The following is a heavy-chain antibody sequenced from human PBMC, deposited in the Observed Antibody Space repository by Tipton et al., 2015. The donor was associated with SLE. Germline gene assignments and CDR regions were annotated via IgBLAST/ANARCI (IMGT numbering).Heavy chain of an antibody. V-gene: IGHV4-39*01. CDR1: GGSISSSSYY. D-gene: IGHD5-18*01. CDR3: ARHPAADTAMVIGDGPTYLDY. CDR2: IYYSGST. J-gene: IGHJ4*02. Sequence: TLSLTCTVSGGSISSSSYYWGWIRQPPGKGLEWIGSIYYSGSTYYNPSLKSRVTISVDTSKNQFSLKLSSVTAADTAVYYCARHPAADTAMVIGDGPTYLDYWGQGTLVTVSS.